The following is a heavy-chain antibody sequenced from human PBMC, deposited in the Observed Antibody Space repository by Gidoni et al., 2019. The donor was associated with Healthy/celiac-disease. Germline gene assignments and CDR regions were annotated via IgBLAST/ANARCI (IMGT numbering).Heavy chain of an antibody. Sequence: EVQLVESGGGLVQPGGSRSLSGAASGFTFSSYSMTWFRQAPGKGLEWVSYISSSSSTIYYADSVKGRFTISRDNAKNSLYLQMNSLRAEDTAVYYCATMGVTTWDYWGQGTLVTVSS. CDR1: GFTFSSYS. CDR2: ISSSSSTI. J-gene: IGHJ4*02. CDR3: ATMGVTTWDY. V-gene: IGHV3-48*04. D-gene: IGHD4-17*01.